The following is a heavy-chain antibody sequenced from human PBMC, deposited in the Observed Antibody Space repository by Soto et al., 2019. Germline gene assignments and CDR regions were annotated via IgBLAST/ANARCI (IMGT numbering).Heavy chain of an antibody. D-gene: IGHD5-12*01. CDR2: IKGDGSET. Sequence: PGGSLRLSCAASGFTFSSYWMHWVRQAPGKGLVWVSRIKGDGSETNYADSVKGRFTISRDNTKSTLYLQLNSLRAEDTAVYYCLRGNSGYGNFDYWGQGTRVTVS. CDR1: GFTFSSYW. J-gene: IGHJ4*02. V-gene: IGHV3-74*01. CDR3: LRGNSGYGNFDY.